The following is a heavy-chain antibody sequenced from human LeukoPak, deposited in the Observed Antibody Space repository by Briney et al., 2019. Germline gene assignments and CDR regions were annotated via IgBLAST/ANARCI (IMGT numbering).Heavy chain of an antibody. J-gene: IGHJ6*02. CDR1: GFTFSSYG. CDR3: AKGGGSGSYFRYYYYGMDV. V-gene: IGHV3-30*02. Sequence: GGSLRLSCAASGFTFSSYGMHWVRQAPGKGLEWVAFIRYDGSNKYYADSVKGRFTISRDNSKNTLYLQMNSLRAEDTALYYCAKGGGSGSYFRYYYYGMDVWGQGTTVTVSS. CDR2: IRYDGSNK. D-gene: IGHD3-10*01.